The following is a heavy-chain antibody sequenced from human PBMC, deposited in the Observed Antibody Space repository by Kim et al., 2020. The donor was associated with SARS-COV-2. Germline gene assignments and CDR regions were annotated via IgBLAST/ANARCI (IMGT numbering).Heavy chain of an antibody. CDR3: ARERVQLVGGTRRPPDYMDV. J-gene: IGHJ6*03. Sequence: GGSLRLSCAASGFTFSDYYMSWIRQAPGKGLEWVSYISSSGSTIYYADSVKGRFTISRDNAKNSLYLQMNSLRAEDTAVYYCARERVQLVGGTRRPPDYMDVWGKGTTVTVSS. CDR2: ISSSGSTI. D-gene: IGHD6-6*01. V-gene: IGHV3-11*01. CDR1: GFTFSDYY.